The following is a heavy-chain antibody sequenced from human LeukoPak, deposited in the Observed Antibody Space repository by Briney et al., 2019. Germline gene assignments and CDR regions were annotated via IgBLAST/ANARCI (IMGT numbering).Heavy chain of an antibody. CDR2: ISAYNGNT. V-gene: IGHV1-18*01. Sequence: ASVKVSCKASGYTFTSYGISWVRQAPGQGLEWMGWISAYNGNTNYAQKLQGRVTMTTDTSTSTAYMELRSLRSDDTAVYYCARDRTTFGVVIIDTGFDYWGQGTLVTVSS. CDR1: GYTFTSYG. CDR3: ARDRTTFGVVIIDTGFDY. J-gene: IGHJ4*02. D-gene: IGHD3-3*01.